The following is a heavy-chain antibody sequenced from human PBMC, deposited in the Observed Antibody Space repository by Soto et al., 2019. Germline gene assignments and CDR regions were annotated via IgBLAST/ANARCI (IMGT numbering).Heavy chain of an antibody. CDR1: GGSISSYY. Sequence: QVQLQESGPGLVKPSETLSLTCTVSGGSISSYYWSWIRQPPGKGLEWIGYIYYSGSTNYNPSLKSRVTISVDTYKHQFSLKLSAVPAADTAVYYWARAPMVRGVIYGMDVWGQGTTVTVSS. V-gene: IGHV4-59*01. J-gene: IGHJ6*02. CDR2: IYYSGST. CDR3: ARAPMVRGVIYGMDV. D-gene: IGHD3-10*01.